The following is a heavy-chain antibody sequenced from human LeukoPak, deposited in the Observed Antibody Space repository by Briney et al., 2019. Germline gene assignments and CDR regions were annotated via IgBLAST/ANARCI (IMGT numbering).Heavy chain of an antibody. J-gene: IGHJ4*02. CDR1: GFTFSSYA. V-gene: IGHV3-23*01. CDR3: AKDQQRYCSGGSCLNSFDY. CDR2: ISGSGSST. D-gene: IGHD2-15*01. Sequence: AGGSLRLSCAASGFTFSSYAMSWVRQAPGKGLEWVSAISGSGSSTYYADSVKGRFTISRGNSKNTLYLQMNSLRAEDTAVYYCAKDQQRYCSGGSCLNSFDYWGQGTLVTVSS.